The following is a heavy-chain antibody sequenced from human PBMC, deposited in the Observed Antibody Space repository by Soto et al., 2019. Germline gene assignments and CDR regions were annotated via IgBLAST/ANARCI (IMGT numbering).Heavy chain of an antibody. Sequence: QVQLVQSGPEVKKPGASVKVSCKASGYTFTSYGISWVRQAPGQGLEWMGWISTYNGNTNNAQKLKGRVTITTHTSTSPAYIELRSLRSDDTGVYYCATHISCGWYCFDPWGQGTLVTVSS. CDR3: ATHISCGWYCFDP. CDR1: GYTFTSYG. J-gene: IGHJ5*02. V-gene: IGHV1-18*01. D-gene: IGHD6-19*01. CDR2: ISTYNGNT.